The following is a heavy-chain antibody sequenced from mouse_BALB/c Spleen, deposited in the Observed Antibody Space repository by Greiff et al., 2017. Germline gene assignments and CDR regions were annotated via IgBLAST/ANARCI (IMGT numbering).Heavy chain of an antibody. J-gene: IGHJ4*01. D-gene: IGHD1-1*01. CDR1: GYTFTSYW. CDR2: INRSTGYT. CDR3: ARWEIFITTGDVDD. Sequence: QVQLQQSGAELAKPGASVKMSCKASGYTFTSYWMHWVQQRPGKGLEWIGYINRSTGYTEYNQKFKDKGTLTADKSSSTAYMQLSSLTSEDSAVYYCARWEIFITTGDVDDWGQGTTVTVSS. V-gene: IGHV1-7*01.